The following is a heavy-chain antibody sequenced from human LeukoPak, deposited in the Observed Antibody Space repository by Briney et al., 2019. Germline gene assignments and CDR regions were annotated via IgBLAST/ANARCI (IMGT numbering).Heavy chain of an antibody. Sequence: VASVKVSCKASGYTLTGYYMHWVRPATGQGLDWMGWINPNSGGTNYAQKFQGRVTMTRDTSISTAYMELSRLGSDDTAVYYCARDGASGYLADYWGQGTLVTVSS. CDR3: ARDGASGYLADY. V-gene: IGHV1-2*02. J-gene: IGHJ4*02. CDR2: INPNSGGT. D-gene: IGHD3-3*01. CDR1: GYTLTGYY.